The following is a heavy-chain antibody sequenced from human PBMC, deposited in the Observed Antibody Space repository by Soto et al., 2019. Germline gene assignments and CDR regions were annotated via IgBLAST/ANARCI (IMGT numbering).Heavy chain of an antibody. CDR3: AKPRGPHYYGSGSYYKGAIFDY. J-gene: IGHJ4*02. V-gene: IGHV3-30*18. D-gene: IGHD3-10*01. Sequence: GGSLRLSCAASGFTFSSYGMHWVRQAPGKGLEWVAVISYDGSNKYYADSVKGRFTISRDNSKNTLYLQMNSLRAEDTAVYYCAKPRGPHYYGSGSYYKGAIFDYWGQGTLVTVSS. CDR1: GFTFSSYG. CDR2: ISYDGSNK.